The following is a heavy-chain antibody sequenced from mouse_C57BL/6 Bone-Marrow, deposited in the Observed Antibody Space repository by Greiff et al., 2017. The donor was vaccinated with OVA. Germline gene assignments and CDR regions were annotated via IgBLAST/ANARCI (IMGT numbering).Heavy chain of an antibody. Sequence: QVTLKVSGPGILQPSQTLSLTCSFSGFSLSTFGMGVGWIRQPSGKGLEWLAHIWWDDDKYYNPALKSRLTISKATSKNQVFLKIANVDTADTATYYCARIYYDYALYAMDYWGQGTSVTVSS. J-gene: IGHJ4*01. CDR2: IWWDDDK. D-gene: IGHD2-4*01. CDR1: GFSLSTFGMG. CDR3: ARIYYDYALYAMDY. V-gene: IGHV8-8*01.